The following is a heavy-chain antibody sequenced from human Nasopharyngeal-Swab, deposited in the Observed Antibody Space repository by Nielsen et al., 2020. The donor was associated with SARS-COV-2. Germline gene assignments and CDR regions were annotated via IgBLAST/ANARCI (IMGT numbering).Heavy chain of an antibody. CDR1: GFIFSASA. D-gene: IGHD2-2*01. CDR3: TTVEYCSSTSCLFDP. J-gene: IGHJ5*02. Sequence: GGSLRLSCAASGFIFSASAMHWVRQAPGKGLEWLGRIGDKDHNYATTYGASVKGRFTISRDDSKNTAFLQMDSLKTEDTAVYYCTTVEYCSSTSCLFDPWGQGTLVTVSS. CDR2: IGDKDHNYAT. V-gene: IGHV3-73*01.